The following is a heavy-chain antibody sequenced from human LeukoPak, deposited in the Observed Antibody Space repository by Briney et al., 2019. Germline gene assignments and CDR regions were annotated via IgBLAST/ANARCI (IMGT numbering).Heavy chain of an antibody. CDR1: GFTFSTYS. V-gene: IGHV3-48*01. CDR3: AKRGGSFIGYFDY. Sequence: GGSLRLSCAASGFTFSTYSMIWVRQAPGKGLEWLSYISGDSNTIYYADFVKGRFTVSRDNAKNSLYLQMNSLRAEDTAVYYCAKRGGSFIGYFDYWGQGTLVTVSS. CDR2: ISGDSNTI. J-gene: IGHJ4*02. D-gene: IGHD1-26*01.